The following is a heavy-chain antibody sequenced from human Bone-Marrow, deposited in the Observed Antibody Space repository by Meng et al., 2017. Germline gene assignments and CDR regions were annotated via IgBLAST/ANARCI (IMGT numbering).Heavy chain of an antibody. CDR2: ISGSGTTT. CDR3: AKARNILVVGAPSDF. V-gene: IGHV3-23*01. D-gene: IGHD2-15*01. J-gene: IGHJ4*02. CDR1: GFTFSSYA. Sequence: GESLKISCASSGFTFSSYAMSWVRQAPGQGLEWVSTISGSGTTTSYAGSVKGRFTISRDKSNNTLYLQMTSLRADDTALYFCAKARNILVVGAPSDFWGQGTLVTVSS.